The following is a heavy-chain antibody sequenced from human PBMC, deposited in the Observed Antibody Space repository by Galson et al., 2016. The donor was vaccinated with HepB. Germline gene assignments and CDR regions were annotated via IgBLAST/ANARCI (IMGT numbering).Heavy chain of an antibody. J-gene: IGHJ6*02. D-gene: IGHD1-14*01. Sequence: VKVSCKVSGYLFTDYFIHWVRQAPGKGLEWVGLVDPEDGKTIYADILQGRVSMTADMSTDTAYMALSSLTSEDTAVYFCAGTPSYYGMDVWGQGTTVTVSS. CDR1: GYLFTDYF. V-gene: IGHV1-69-2*01. CDR3: AGTPSYYGMDV. CDR2: VDPEDGKT.